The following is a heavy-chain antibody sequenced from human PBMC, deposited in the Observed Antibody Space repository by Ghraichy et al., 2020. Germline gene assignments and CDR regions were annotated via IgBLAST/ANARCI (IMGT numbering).Heavy chain of an antibody. CDR2: ISSSSSYI. D-gene: IGHD6-13*01. CDR3: ARDEHISSSWYHLSGDYYYGMDV. J-gene: IGHJ6*02. Sequence: GGSLRLSCAASGFTFSSYSMNWVRQAPGQGLEWVSSISSSSSYIYYSDSVKGRFTISRDTAKNSLYLLMNSLRAEDTAVYYCARDEHISSSWYHLSGDYYYGMDVWGQGTTVTVSS. V-gene: IGHV3-21*01. CDR1: GFTFSSYS.